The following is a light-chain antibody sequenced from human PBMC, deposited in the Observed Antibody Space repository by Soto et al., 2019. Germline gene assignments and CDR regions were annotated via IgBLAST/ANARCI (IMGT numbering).Light chain of an antibody. CDR1: SSDVGGYNY. V-gene: IGLV2-11*01. CDR2: DVS. Sequence: QSALTQPRSVSGSPGQSVTISCTGTSSDVGGYNYVSWYQQYPGKAPKLIIYDVSKRPSGVPDRFSGSKSGNTASLTISGLQAEDEADYYCTSYTNRGGLWVFGGGTKVTVL. J-gene: IGLJ3*02. CDR3: TSYTNRGGLWV.